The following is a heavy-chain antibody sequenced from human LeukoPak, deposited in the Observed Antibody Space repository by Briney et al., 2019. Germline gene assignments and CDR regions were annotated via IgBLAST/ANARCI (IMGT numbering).Heavy chain of an antibody. CDR2: ISSSSSTI. D-gene: IGHD3-10*01. V-gene: IGHV3-48*01. Sequence: GGSLRLSCVASGFTFSSYSMNWVRQAPGKGLEWVSYISSSSSTIYYEDSVKGRFTISRDNAKNSLYLQMNSLRAEDTAVYYCASPYGSGPRWYFGLWGRGTLVTVSS. J-gene: IGHJ2*01. CDR1: GFTFSSYS. CDR3: ASPYGSGPRWYFGL.